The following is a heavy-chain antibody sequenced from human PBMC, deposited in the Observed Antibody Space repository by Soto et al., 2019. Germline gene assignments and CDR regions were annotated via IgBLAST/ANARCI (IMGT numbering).Heavy chain of an antibody. V-gene: IGHV3-7*01. CDR2: IKQDGSEK. CDR1: GFTFSSYW. Sequence: PGGSLRLSCAASGFTFSSYWMSWVRQAPGKGLEWVANIKQDGSEKYYVDSVKGRFTISRDNAKNSLYLQMNSLRAEDTAVYYCARDRFLEWLSYLYYYYYYMDVWGKGTTVTVSS. CDR3: ARDRFLEWLSYLYYYYYYMDV. D-gene: IGHD3-3*01. J-gene: IGHJ6*03.